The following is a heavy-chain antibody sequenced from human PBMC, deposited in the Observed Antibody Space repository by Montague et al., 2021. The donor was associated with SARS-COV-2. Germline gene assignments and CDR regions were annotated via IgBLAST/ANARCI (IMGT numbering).Heavy chain of an antibody. CDR1: GFTFSSYS. J-gene: IGHJ4*02. Sequence: SLRLSCAASGFTFSSYSMNWVRQAPGKGLEWVSSISSSSSYIYYAASVKGRFTISRDNAKNSLYLQMNSLRAEDTAVYYCARDLSGYDIQRQYYFDYWGQGTLVTVSS. V-gene: IGHV3-21*01. CDR2: ISSSSSYI. D-gene: IGHD5-12*01. CDR3: ARDLSGYDIQRQYYFDY.